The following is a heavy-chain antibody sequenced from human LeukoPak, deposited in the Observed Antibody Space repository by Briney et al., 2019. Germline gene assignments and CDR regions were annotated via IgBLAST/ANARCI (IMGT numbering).Heavy chain of an antibody. CDR2: INNSGGNT. V-gene: IGHV3-23*01. J-gene: IGHJ4*02. CDR3: AKEGCSGTSCYCNY. CDR1: GFTFNSYV. Sequence: PGGSLRLSCAASGFTFNSYVMSWVRQAPGKGLEWVSVINNSGGNTYYADSVKGRFTVSRDNPKNTLYLQMNSLRAEDTAVYYCAKEGCSGTSCYCNYWGQGTLVTVSS. D-gene: IGHD2-2*01.